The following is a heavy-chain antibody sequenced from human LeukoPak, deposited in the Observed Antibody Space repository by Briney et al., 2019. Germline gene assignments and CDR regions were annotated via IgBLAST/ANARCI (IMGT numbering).Heavy chain of an antibody. CDR2: IYSGGCT. V-gene: IGHV3-66*01. J-gene: IGHJ6*02. Sequence: GGSLPVSRPASVFTVSNNYMSWLGQAPGKGLEGVSVIYSGGCTYYADPLNGRFTISRDNSKNTLYLKMNSLRAEDTAVYYCARDYIVVVPAAKEGLVYYYYGMDVWGQGTTVTVSS. D-gene: IGHD2-2*01. CDR1: VFTVSNNY. CDR3: ARDYIVVVPAAKEGLVYYYYGMDV.